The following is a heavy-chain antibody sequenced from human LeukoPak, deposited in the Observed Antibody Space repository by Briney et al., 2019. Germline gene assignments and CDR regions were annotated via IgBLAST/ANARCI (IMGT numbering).Heavy chain of an antibody. CDR2: ISGSGGST. CDR1: GFTVSSNY. J-gene: IGHJ4*02. CDR3: AKVIGDYIFDY. Sequence: PGGSLRLSCAASGFTVSSNYMSWVRQAPGKGLEWVSAISGSGGSTYYADSVKGRFTISRDNSKNTLYLQMNSLRAEDTAVYYCAKVIGDYIFDYWGQGTLVTVSS. D-gene: IGHD4-17*01. V-gene: IGHV3-23*01.